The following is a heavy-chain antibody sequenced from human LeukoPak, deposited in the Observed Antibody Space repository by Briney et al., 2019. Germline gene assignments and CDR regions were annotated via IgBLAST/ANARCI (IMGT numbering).Heavy chain of an antibody. CDR1: GFTFSNSW. CDR3: ARGSSASRS. V-gene: IGHV3-7*03. D-gene: IGHD2-15*01. J-gene: IGHJ1*01. Sequence: PGGSLRLSCIASGFTFSNSWMTWVRQAPGRGLEWVANIKEDGTDKQYVDSVKGRFTISRDNAKSTLYLQMSSLRGDDTAVYYCARGSSASRSWGQGTLVVVSS. CDR2: IKEDGTDK.